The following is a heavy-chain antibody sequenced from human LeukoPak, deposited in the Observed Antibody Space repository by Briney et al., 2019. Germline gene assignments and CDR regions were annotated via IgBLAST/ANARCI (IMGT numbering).Heavy chain of an antibody. V-gene: IGHV1-2*02. D-gene: IGHD3-10*01. J-gene: IGHJ6*03. Sequence: ASVKVSCKASGYTFTGYYMHWVRQAPGQGLEWMGWINPNSGGTNYAQKFQGRVTMTRDTSISTAYMEVSRLRSDDTAVYYCAREGRACSTGRRCYYMDVWGKGTTVTVSS. CDR3: AREGRACSTGRRCYYMDV. CDR2: INPNSGGT. CDR1: GYTFTGYY.